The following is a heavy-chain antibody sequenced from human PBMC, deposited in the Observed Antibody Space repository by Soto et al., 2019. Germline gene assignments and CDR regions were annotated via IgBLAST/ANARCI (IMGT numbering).Heavy chain of an antibody. D-gene: IGHD3-9*01. V-gene: IGHV3-23*01. J-gene: IGHJ3*02. CDR3: AKDGLRYFDWLLSSDAFDI. CDR1: GFTFSSYA. CDR2: ISGSGGST. Sequence: EAQLLESGGGLVQPGGSLRLSCAASGFTFSSYAMSWVRQAPGKGLEWVSAISGSGGSTYYADSVKGRFTISRDNSKNTLYLQMNSLRAEDTAVYYCAKDGLRYFDWLLSSDAFDIWGQGTMVTVSS.